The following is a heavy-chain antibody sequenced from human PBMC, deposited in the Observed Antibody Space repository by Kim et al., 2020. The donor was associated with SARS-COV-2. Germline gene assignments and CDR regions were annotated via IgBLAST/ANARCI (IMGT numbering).Heavy chain of an antibody. CDR1: GFTFSSYG. D-gene: IGHD4-17*01. J-gene: IGHJ6*02. CDR3: AKSDGDYYYYGMDV. Sequence: GGSLRLSCAASGFTFSSYGMHWVRQAPGKGLEWVAVISYDGSNKYYADSVKGRFTISRDNSKNTLYLQMNSLRAEDTAVYYCAKSDGDYYYYGMDVWGQGTTVTVSS. CDR2: ISYDGSNK. V-gene: IGHV3-30*18.